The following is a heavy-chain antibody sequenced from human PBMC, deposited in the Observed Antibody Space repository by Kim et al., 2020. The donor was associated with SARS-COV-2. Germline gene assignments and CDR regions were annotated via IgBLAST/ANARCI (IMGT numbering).Heavy chain of an antibody. CDR3: ARITKQLVDY. CDR2: NT. V-gene: IGHV4-39*01. D-gene: IGHD6-13*01. Sequence: NTYYNTPLRSRVTISVDTSKTQLPLKLSSVEAADTAVYYCARITKQLVDYWGQGTLVSVSS. J-gene: IGHJ4*01.